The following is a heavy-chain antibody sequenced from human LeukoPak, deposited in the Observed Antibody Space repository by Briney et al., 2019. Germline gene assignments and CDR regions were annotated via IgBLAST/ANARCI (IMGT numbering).Heavy chain of an antibody. J-gene: IGHJ4*02. CDR3: ARSRTGSGFLFDY. CDR2: INPNSGGT. D-gene: IGHD3-10*01. CDR1: VYTFTCYY. V-gene: IGHV1-2*02. Sequence: ASVKASCKASVYTFTCYYMHWVRQAPGQGLEWMGWINPNSGGTNYAQKFQGRVTMTRDTSISTAYMELSRLRSDDTAVYYCARSRTGSGFLFDYWGQGALVTVSS.